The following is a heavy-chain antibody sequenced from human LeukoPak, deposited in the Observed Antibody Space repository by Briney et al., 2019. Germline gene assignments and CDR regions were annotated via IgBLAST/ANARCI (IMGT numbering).Heavy chain of an antibody. CDR1: GYTFTSYY. D-gene: IGHD3-3*01. J-gene: IGHJ3*02. Sequence: ASVKVSCKPSGYTFTSYYMHWVRQAPGQGLEWMGIINPSGGSTSYAQKFQGRVTMTRDTSKSTVYMELSSLRSEDTAVYYCARPAGVESDAFDIWGQGTMVTVSS. V-gene: IGHV1-46*01. CDR2: INPSGGST. CDR3: ARPAGVESDAFDI.